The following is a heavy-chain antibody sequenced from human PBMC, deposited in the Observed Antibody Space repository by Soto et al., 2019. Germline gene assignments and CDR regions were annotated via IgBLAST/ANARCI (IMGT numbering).Heavy chain of an antibody. CDR1: GYTFTGYY. Sequence: ASVKVSCKASGYTFTGYYMHWVRQAPGQGLEWMGWINPNSGGTNYAQKFQGWVTMTRDTSISTAYMELSRLRSDDTAVYYCARDTYYYDSSGSGAFDIWGQGTMVTVSS. V-gene: IGHV1-2*04. CDR3: ARDTYYYDSSGSGAFDI. D-gene: IGHD3-22*01. CDR2: INPNSGGT. J-gene: IGHJ3*02.